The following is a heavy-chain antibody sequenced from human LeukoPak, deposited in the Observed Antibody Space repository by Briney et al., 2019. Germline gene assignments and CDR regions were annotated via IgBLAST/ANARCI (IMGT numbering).Heavy chain of an antibody. V-gene: IGHV3-33*08. J-gene: IGHJ4*02. CDR1: GFTFSSYA. CDR3: ARGTSGGYEGDY. CDR2: IWYDGGNK. D-gene: IGHD1-1*01. Sequence: GGSLRLSCAASGFTFSSYAMHWVRQAPGKGLEWVAVIWYDGGNKYYADSVKGRFTISRDNSKNTLYLQMNSLRAEDTAVYYCARGTSGGYEGDYWGQGTLVTVSS.